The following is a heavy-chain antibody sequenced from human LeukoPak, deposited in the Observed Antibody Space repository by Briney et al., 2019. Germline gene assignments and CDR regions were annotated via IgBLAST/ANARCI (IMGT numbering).Heavy chain of an antibody. J-gene: IGHJ4*02. CDR1: GGSFSTYY. CDR3: AHNGWYSIDN. D-gene: IGHD6-19*01. CDR2: VYRSGST. Sequence: SETLSLTCVVYGGSFSTYYWSWIRQPPGKGLQWIGEVYRSGSTNFNPSLKSRVTISVDTSKNQFSLKLSSVTAADTAVYYCAHNGWYSIDNWGQGTLVTVSS. V-gene: IGHV4-34*01.